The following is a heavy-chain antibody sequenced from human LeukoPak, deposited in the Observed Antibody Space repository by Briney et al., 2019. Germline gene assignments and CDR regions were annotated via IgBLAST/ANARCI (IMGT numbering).Heavy chain of an antibody. CDR1: GFIFSTYG. CDR2: ISYDGSNK. Sequence: GGSLRLSCAASGFIFSTYGMHWVRQAPGKGLEWVAVISYDGSNKYYADSVKGRFTISRDNSKNTLYLQMNSLRVEDTAVYYCAKDGIAVAGTANYYGMDVWGQGTTVTVSS. J-gene: IGHJ6*02. V-gene: IGHV3-30*18. D-gene: IGHD6-19*01. CDR3: AKDGIAVAGTANYYGMDV.